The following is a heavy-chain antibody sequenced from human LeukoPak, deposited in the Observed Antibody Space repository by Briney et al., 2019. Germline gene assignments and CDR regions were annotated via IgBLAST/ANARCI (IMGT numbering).Heavy chain of an antibody. D-gene: IGHD1-26*01. J-gene: IGHJ3*02. Sequence: SETLSLTCTVSGGSISSYYWSWIRQPAGKGLEWIGRIYTSGSTNYNPSLKSRVTMSVDTSKNQFSLKLSSVTAADTAVYYCARKGISAVGATYDAFDIWGQGTMVTVSS. CDR3: ARKGISAVGATYDAFDI. V-gene: IGHV4-4*07. CDR2: IYTSGST. CDR1: GGSISSYY.